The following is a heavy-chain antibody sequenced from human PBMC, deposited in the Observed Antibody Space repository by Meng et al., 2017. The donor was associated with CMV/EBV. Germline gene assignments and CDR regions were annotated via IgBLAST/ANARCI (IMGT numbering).Heavy chain of an antibody. CDR3: ARGGITGSTSAWYAPNYFDF. CDR2: IYYSGGT. Sequence: NANYYWAWIRQPPGKGLEWFGYIYYSGGTIYNPSLKSRVTMSVDTSKSQFSLKVNSVTTTDTAVYYCARGGITGSTSAWYAPNYFDFWGQGALVTVSS. J-gene: IGHJ4*02. CDR1: NANYY. D-gene: IGHD6-19*01. V-gene: IGHV4-61*01.